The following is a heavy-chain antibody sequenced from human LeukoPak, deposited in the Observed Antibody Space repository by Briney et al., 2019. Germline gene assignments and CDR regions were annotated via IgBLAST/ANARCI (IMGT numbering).Heavy chain of an antibody. J-gene: IGHJ6*02. D-gene: IGHD2-2*01. Sequence: SETLSLTSAVYGGSFSEYFWGWFRQPPGKGLEWIGEINHSGRTYFNPSLKSRVTISVDTSKNQFSLNLSSVTAADTAVYYCARDVVVVPAAIHYGMDVWGQGTTVTVSS. CDR2: INHSGRT. V-gene: IGHV4-34*01. CDR1: GGSFSEYF. CDR3: ARDVVVVPAAIHYGMDV.